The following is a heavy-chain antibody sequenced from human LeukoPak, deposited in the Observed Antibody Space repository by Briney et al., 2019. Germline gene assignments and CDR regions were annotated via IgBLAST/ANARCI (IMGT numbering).Heavy chain of an antibody. D-gene: IGHD3-10*01. CDR2: INPNSGGT. V-gene: IGHV1-2*02. CDR3: ARDSYGSGSYANDY. J-gene: IGHJ4*02. Sequence: ASVKVSCKPSGYTFTGYYIHWVRQAPGQGLEWLGWINPNSGGTNYAQKFQGRVTMTRATSISTAYMELSRLRSDDTAVYYCARDSYGSGSYANDYWGQGTLVTVSS. CDR1: GYTFTGYY.